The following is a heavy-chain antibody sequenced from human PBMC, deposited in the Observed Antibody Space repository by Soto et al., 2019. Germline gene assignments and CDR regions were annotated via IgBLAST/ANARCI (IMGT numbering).Heavy chain of an antibody. J-gene: IGHJ4*02. D-gene: IGHD6-13*01. Sequence: QVQLQESGPGLVKPSGTLSLTCAVSGGSISSSNWWSWVRQAPGKGLEWIGEIYHSGSTNDNPSLKSGVTSSVDKSRNQSSLKLSSVTAADTAVYYCARAAMGGSSWPFDYWGQGTLVTVSS. CDR3: ARAAMGGSSWPFDY. CDR2: IYHSGST. CDR1: GGSISSSNW. V-gene: IGHV4-4*02.